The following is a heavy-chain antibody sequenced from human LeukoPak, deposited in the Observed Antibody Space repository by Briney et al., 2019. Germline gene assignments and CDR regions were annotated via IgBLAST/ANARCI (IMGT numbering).Heavy chain of an antibody. CDR1: GGSFSGYY. CDR2: INHSGST. V-gene: IGHV4-34*01. CDR3: ARAVSVYDRVNP. Sequence: PSETLSLTCAVYGGSFSGYYWSWIRQPPGKGLEWIGEINHSGSTNYNPSLKSRVTISVDTSKNQFSLKLSSVTAADTAVYYCARAVSVYDRVNPWGQGTLVTVSS. D-gene: IGHD5/OR15-5a*01. J-gene: IGHJ5*02.